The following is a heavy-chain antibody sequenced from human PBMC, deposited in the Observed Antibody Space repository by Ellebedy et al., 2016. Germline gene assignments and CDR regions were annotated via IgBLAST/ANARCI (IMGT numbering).Heavy chain of an antibody. Sequence: ASVKVSXKASGYTFTNYGVSWVRQAPGQGLEWMGGSNNRNHAQKFQGRVSMTTDTSTSTAYMELRSLRFDDTAVYYCARETRDGVGTSEAFYDPWGQGTLVTVS. V-gene: IGHV1-18*01. D-gene: IGHD4-23*01. CDR3: ARETRDGVGTSEAFYDP. CDR1: GYTFTNYG. J-gene: IGHJ5*02. CDR2: SNNR.